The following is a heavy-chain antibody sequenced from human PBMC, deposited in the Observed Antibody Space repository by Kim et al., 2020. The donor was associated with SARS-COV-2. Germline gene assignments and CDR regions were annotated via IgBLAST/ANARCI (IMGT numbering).Heavy chain of an antibody. Sequence: NYNPSLKSRVTISVDTSKHQFSLKLSSVSAADTAVYYCARDVGSSLAFDYWGQGTLVTVSS. V-gene: IGHV4-59*01. CDR3: ARDVGSSLAFDY. D-gene: IGHD6-13*01. J-gene: IGHJ4*02.